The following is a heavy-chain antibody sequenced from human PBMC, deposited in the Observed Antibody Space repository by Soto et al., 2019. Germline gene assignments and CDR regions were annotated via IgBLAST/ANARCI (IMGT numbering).Heavy chain of an antibody. Sequence: QVQLVESGGGVVQPGRSLRLSCAASGFTFSSYGMHWVRQAPGKGLEWVAVIWYDGSNKYYADSVKGRFTISRDNSKNTLYLQMNSLRAEDTAVYYCARDLEVGYCTNGVCYNPARYYYGMDVWGQGTTVTVSS. V-gene: IGHV3-33*01. D-gene: IGHD2-8*01. CDR2: IWYDGSNK. CDR3: ARDLEVGYCTNGVCYNPARYYYGMDV. J-gene: IGHJ6*02. CDR1: GFTFSSYG.